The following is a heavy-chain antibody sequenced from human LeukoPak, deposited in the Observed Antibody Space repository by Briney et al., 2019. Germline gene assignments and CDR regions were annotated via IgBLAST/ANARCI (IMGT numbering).Heavy chain of an antibody. D-gene: IGHD6-13*01. V-gene: IGHV5-51*01. CDR3: ARLGGREYSSSWPIDY. CDR1: GYSFTSYW. J-gene: IGHJ4*02. Sequence: GESLKISCKGSGYSFTSYWIGWVRQMPGKGLEWMGIIYPGDSDTRYSPSFQGQVTISADKSISTAYLQWSSLKASDTAMYYCARLGGREYSSSWPIDYWGQGTLVTVPS. CDR2: IYPGDSDT.